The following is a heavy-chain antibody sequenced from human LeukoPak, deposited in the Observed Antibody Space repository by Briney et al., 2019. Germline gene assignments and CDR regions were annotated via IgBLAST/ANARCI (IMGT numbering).Heavy chain of an antibody. Sequence: GGSLRLSCAASGFTFSSYGMHWVRQAPGKGLEWVAVISYDGSNKYYADSVKGRFTISRDNSKNTLYLQMNSLRAEDTAVYYCAKPQTDYGDRGPNFDYWGQGTLVTVSS. D-gene: IGHD4-17*01. V-gene: IGHV3-30*18. CDR3: AKPQTDYGDRGPNFDY. CDR1: GFTFSSYG. J-gene: IGHJ4*02. CDR2: ISYDGSNK.